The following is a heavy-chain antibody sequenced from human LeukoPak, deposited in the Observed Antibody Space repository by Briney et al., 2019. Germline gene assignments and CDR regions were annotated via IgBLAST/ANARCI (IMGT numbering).Heavy chain of an antibody. CDR3: AKDPQWELPSPFDH. CDR1: GFTFSSYG. Sequence: GGSLRLSCAASGFTFSSYGMHWVRQAPGKGLEWVSAISGSGDSTYYADSVKGRFSISRDNSKNTLYLLMNSLRAEDTAVYYCAKDPQWELPSPFDHWGQGTLVTVSS. V-gene: IGHV3-23*01. D-gene: IGHD1-26*01. J-gene: IGHJ4*02. CDR2: ISGSGDST.